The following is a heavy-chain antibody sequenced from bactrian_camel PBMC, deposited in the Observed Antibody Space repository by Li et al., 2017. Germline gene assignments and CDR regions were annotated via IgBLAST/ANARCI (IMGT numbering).Heavy chain of an antibody. D-gene: IGHD2*01. CDR1: IITDSRYS. Sequence: VQLVESGGGSVQEGGSLRLSCVSPIITDSRYSVGWFRQAPGKERKGVAAIHRDGRVGYADSVKGRFTISKDNAKNTLYLQMEGLKPEDSAMYYCAADPGPSLFLGVTGPAGPRSPSP. CDR2: IHRDGRV. V-gene: IGHV3S55*01. J-gene: IGHJ4*01.